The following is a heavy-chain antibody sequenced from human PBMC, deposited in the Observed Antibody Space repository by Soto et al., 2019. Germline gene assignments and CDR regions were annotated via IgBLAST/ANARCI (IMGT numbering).Heavy chain of an antibody. CDR1: GFTVSSNY. D-gene: IGHD5-12*01. V-gene: IGHV3-53*04. Sequence: EVQLVESGGGLVQPGGSPRLSCAASGFTVSSNYMSWVRQAPGKGLEWVSLIYGDGSTYYADSVKGRFTISRHNSKNTLHLQMNSLTTEDTAVFYCARGSSGYGYDAFDIWGQGTMVTVSS. CDR2: IYGDGST. CDR3: ARGSSGYGYDAFDI. J-gene: IGHJ3*02.